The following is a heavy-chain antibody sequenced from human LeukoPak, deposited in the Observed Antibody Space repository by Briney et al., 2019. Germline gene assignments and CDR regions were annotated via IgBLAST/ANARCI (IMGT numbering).Heavy chain of an antibody. CDR2: IYATGST. J-gene: IGHJ5*02. D-gene: IGHD3-10*01. CDR1: GGSISSYY. CDR3: ARHGSVRSPLGP. V-gene: IGHV4-4*09. Sequence: MASETLSLTCTVSGGSISSYYWSWIRQPPGKGLEWIGYIYATGSTNCNPSLKSRVTISVDTSKNQFSLNLRSVTAADTAVYYCARHGSVRSPLGPWGQGTLVTVSS.